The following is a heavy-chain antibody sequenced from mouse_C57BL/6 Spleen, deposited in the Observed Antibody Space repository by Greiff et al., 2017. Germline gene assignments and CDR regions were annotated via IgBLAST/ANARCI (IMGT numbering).Heavy chain of an antibody. J-gene: IGHJ3*01. CDR3: TRLAWFAY. CDR2: IDPETGGT. CDR1: GYTFTDYE. V-gene: IGHV1-15*01. Sequence: VQLQQSGAELVRPGASVTLSCKASGYTFTDYEMHWVKQTPVPGLEWIGAIDPETGGTAYNQKFKGKAILTADKSSSTAYMELRSLTSEDSAVYYCTRLAWFAYWGQGTLVTVSA.